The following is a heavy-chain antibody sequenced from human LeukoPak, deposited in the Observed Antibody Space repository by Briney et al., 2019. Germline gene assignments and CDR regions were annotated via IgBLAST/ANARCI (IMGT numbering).Heavy chain of an antibody. V-gene: IGHV3-53*04. Sequence: GGSLRLSCAASGFTVSSDYMSWVRQAPGKGLEWVSVIYSGGSTYYADSVKGRFTISRHNSKNTLYLQMNSLRAEDTAVYYCARGAPGLQRGTDYWGQGTLVTVSS. CDR1: GFTVSSDY. J-gene: IGHJ4*02. CDR2: IYSGGST. CDR3: ARGAPGLQRGTDY. D-gene: IGHD3-16*01.